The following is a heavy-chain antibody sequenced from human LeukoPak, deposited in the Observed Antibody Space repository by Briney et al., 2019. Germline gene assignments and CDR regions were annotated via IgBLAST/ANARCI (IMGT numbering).Heavy chain of an antibody. Sequence: SETLSLTCAVYGGSFSGYYWSWIRQPPGNGLEWIGEINHSGSTNYNPSLKSRVTISVDTSKNQFSLKLSSVTAADTAVYYCARHPPYYYGSGSYYNWFDPWGQGTLVTVSS. J-gene: IGHJ5*02. D-gene: IGHD3-10*01. CDR2: INHSGST. CDR1: GGSFSGYY. CDR3: ARHPPYYYGSGSYYNWFDP. V-gene: IGHV4-34*01.